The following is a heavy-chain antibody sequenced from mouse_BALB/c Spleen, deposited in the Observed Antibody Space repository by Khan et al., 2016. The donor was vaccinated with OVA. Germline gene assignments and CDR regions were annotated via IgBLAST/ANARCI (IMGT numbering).Heavy chain of an antibody. CDR1: GFNIRDYY. CDR2: IDTEKGKT. Sequence: VQLQQSGAELVRPGALVKLSCKASGFNIRDYYMHWMKQRPEQGLEWLGWIDTEKGKTIYDPKFQGKSSITADTSSNTASLQLTSLTAEDTAVYYCARSGYFAWFAYWGQGTLVTVSA. J-gene: IGHJ3*01. CDR3: ARSGYFAWFAY. V-gene: IGHV14-1*02.